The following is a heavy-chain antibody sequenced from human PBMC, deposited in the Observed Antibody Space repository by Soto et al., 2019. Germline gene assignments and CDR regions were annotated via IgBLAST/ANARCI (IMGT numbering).Heavy chain of an antibody. V-gene: IGHV1-24*01. D-gene: IGHD5-12*01. CDR1: GYTLTELS. CDR2: FDPEDGET. Sequence: ASVKVSCKVSGYTLTELSMHWVRQAPGKGLEWMGGFDPEDGETIYAQKFQGRVTMTEDTSTDTAYMELSSLRSEDTAAYYCATPRDGYNPTGEGYYFDYWGQGTLVTVSS. CDR3: ATPRDGYNPTGEGYYFDY. J-gene: IGHJ4*02.